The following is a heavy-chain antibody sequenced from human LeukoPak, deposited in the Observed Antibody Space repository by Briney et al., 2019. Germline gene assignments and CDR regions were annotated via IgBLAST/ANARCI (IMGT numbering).Heavy chain of an antibody. Sequence: GGTLRLSCAASGVTFSSYWMSWGCQAPGKGREWVANIKQDGSEKYNVDSVKGRFTISRDNAKNSLYLKMNSLRAEDTAMYYCAKVRYQLLIDYWGQGTLVTVSS. V-gene: IGHV3-7*01. CDR1: GVTFSSYW. CDR3: AKVRYQLLIDY. D-gene: IGHD2-2*01. CDR2: IKQDGSEK. J-gene: IGHJ4*02.